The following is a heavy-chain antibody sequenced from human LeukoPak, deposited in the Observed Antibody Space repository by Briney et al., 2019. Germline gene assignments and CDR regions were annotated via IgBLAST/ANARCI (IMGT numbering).Heavy chain of an antibody. D-gene: IGHD2-21*01. CDR1: GFTFNIYE. CDR3: ARECLTCGGDSYDY. Sequence: GGSLRLSCAASGFTFNIYEFNWVRQAPGKGLEWLSYIDGSGNSIYYADSVKGRFTISRDNAKSSLYLQMSSRRADDTAVYYCARECLTCGGDSYDYWGQGALVTVSS. V-gene: IGHV3-48*03. J-gene: IGHJ4*02. CDR2: IDGSGNSI.